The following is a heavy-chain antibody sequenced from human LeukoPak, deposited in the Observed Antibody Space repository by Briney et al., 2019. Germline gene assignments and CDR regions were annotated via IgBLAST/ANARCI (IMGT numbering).Heavy chain of an antibody. Sequence: GGSLRLSCAASGFTFSSYGMHWVRQAPGKGPEWVAVIWYDGSNKYYADSVKGRFTISRDNSKNTLYLQMNSLRAEDTAVYYCAKDRNYYDSSGYYRDYWGQGTLVTVSS. CDR1: GFTFSSYG. J-gene: IGHJ4*02. CDR3: AKDRNYYDSSGYYRDY. V-gene: IGHV3-33*06. CDR2: IWYDGSNK. D-gene: IGHD3-22*01.